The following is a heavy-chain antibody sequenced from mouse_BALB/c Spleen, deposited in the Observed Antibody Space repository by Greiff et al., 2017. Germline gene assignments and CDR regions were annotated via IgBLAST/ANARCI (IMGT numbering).Heavy chain of an antibody. V-gene: IGHV6-6*02. J-gene: IGHJ4*01. CDR3: TRRVPDGSSPWD. Sequence: EVHLVESGGGLVQPGGSMKLSCVASGFTFSNYWMNWVRQSPEKGLEWVAEIRLKSNNYATHYAESVKGRFTITRDDSKSSVYLQMNNLRAEDTGIYYCTRRVPDGSSPWDWGQGTSVTVSS. D-gene: IGHD1-1*01. CDR1: GFTFSNYW. CDR2: IRLKSNNYAT.